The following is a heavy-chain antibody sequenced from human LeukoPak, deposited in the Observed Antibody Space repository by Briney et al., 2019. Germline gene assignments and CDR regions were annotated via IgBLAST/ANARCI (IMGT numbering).Heavy chain of an antibody. CDR2: ISYDGSNK. Sequence: GGSLRLTCAASGFTFSSYGMYWVRQAPGKGLEWVAVISYDGSNKYYADSVKGRFTISRDNSKNTLYLQMNRLRAEDTAVYYCAKILPDTVTADYWGQGTLVTVSS. D-gene: IGHD4-11*01. CDR3: AKILPDTVTADY. V-gene: IGHV3-30*18. CDR1: GFTFSSYG. J-gene: IGHJ4*02.